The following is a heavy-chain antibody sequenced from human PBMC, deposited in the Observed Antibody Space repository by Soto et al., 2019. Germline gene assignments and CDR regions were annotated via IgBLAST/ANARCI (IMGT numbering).Heavy chain of an antibody. CDR3: AKDLRDPWFGELFYYGMDV. J-gene: IGHJ6*02. Sequence: DVQLVESGGNLVQPGRSLRLSCVASGFTFDDYAMHWVRQVPGKGLEWVSGISWNSGGIGYADSVKGRFTISRDNAKNSLYLQMNSLRAEDTALYYCAKDLRDPWFGELFYYGMDVWGQGTTVTVSS. CDR2: ISWNSGGI. V-gene: IGHV3-9*01. D-gene: IGHD3-10*01. CDR1: GFTFDDYA.